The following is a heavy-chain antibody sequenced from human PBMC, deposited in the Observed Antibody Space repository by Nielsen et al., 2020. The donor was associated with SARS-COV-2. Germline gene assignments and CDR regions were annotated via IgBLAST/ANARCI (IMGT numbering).Heavy chain of an antibody. CDR1: GFTFSNTW. J-gene: IGHJ4*02. CDR3: ATRGNDY. Sequence: GESLKISCTASGFTFSNTWMTWVRQAPGKGLGWVGRIKSKTDGGTTDYAGPVKDRFSISRDDSRNTLYLQMNSLKTEDTAVYYCATRGNDYWGQGTLVTVSS. CDR2: IKSKTDGGTT. D-gene: IGHD3-16*01. V-gene: IGHV3-15*05.